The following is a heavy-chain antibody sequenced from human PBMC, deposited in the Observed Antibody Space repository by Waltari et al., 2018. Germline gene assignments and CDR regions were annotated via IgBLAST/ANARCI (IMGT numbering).Heavy chain of an antibody. CDR3: ARVRIAAHYYMDV. D-gene: IGHD6-13*01. CDR2: MNPNSGNT. CDR1: GGTFSSYA. Sequence: QVQLVQSGAEVKKPGSSVKVSCKASGGTFSSYAISWVRQAPGQGLEWMGWMNPNSGNTGYAQKFQGRVTMTRNTSISTAYMELSSLRSEDTAVYYCARVRIAAHYYMDVWGKGTTVIVSS. J-gene: IGHJ6*03. V-gene: IGHV1-8*02.